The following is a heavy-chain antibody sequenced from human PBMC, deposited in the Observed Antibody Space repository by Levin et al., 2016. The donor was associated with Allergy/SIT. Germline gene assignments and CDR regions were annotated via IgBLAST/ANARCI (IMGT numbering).Heavy chain of an antibody. CDR2: IYYSGST. D-gene: IGHD2-2*02. CDR1: GGSISSSSYY. Sequence: SETLSLTCTVSGGSISSSSYYWGWIRQPPGKGLEWIGSIYYSGSTYYNPSLKSRVTISVDTSKNQFSLKLSSVTAADTAVYYCASLGVVPAAIDYWGQGTLVTVSS. J-gene: IGHJ4*02. V-gene: IGHV4-39*01. CDR3: ASLGVVPAAIDY.